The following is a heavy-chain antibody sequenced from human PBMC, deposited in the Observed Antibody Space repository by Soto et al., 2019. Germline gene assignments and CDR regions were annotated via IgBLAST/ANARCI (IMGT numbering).Heavy chain of an antibody. D-gene: IGHD2-15*01. CDR3: ARSQGGSSSLDIYYYYYYGMDV. Sequence: QVQLVQSGAEVKKPGSSVKVSCKAPGGTFSTYAISWVRQAPGQGLEWMGGVIPIFGTPKYAQKFQGRVTITADESKNTGYMELRSLRSEDTAVYYCARSQGGSSSLDIYYYYYYGMDVWGQGTTVTVSS. J-gene: IGHJ6*02. CDR2: VIPIFGTP. V-gene: IGHV1-69*01. CDR1: GGTFSTYA.